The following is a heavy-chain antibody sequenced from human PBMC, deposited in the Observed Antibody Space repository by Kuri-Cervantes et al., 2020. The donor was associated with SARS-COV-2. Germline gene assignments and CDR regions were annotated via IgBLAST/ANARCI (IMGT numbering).Heavy chain of an antibody. D-gene: IGHD3-22*01. CDR1: GFSFSNYA. V-gene: IGHV3-30*03. J-gene: IGHJ4*02. Sequence: GGSLRLSCAASGFSFSNYAMHWVRQAPGKGLEWVAIISYDGGYENYADSVQGRFTISRDNDKHTLYLQVNSVKTEDTAVYCCARDPYVGSGYYLLDFWGQGTLVTVSS. CDR3: ARDPYVGSGYYLLDF. CDR2: ISYDGGYE.